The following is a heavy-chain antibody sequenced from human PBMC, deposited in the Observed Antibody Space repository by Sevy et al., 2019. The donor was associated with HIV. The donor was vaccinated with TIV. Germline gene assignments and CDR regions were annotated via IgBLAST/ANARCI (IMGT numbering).Heavy chain of an antibody. CDR1: GYTFTSYY. Sequence: ASVKVSCKASGYTFTSYYIHWVRQAPGQGLEWVGIINPSGGSTSYPQKFQGGVTLTRDTSTNTVYMELSSLKYEDTAVYYCARDPWSVGDYWGQGTLVTVSS. CDR3: ARDPWSVGDY. V-gene: IGHV1-46*01. D-gene: IGHD2-8*02. CDR2: INPSGGST. J-gene: IGHJ4*02.